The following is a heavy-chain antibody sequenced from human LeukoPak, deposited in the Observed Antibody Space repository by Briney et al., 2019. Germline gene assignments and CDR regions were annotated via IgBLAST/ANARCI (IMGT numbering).Heavy chain of an antibody. V-gene: IGHV4-34*01. D-gene: IGHD4-17*01. Sequence: SETLSLTCAVYVRPLSGYYCSWIRQPPGKGLEWIGEINHSGGTNYNPSLKSRVTISLDTSKNHFSLKLTSVTAADTAVYYCASDDYGDLVDAFDIWGQGTMVTVSS. CDR1: VRPLSGYY. CDR2: INHSGGT. J-gene: IGHJ3*02. CDR3: ASDDYGDLVDAFDI.